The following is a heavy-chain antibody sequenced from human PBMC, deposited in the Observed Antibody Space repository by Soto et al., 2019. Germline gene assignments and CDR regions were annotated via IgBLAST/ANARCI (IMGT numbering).Heavy chain of an antibody. D-gene: IGHD1-1*01. V-gene: IGHV1-18*01. CDR2: IGADNGDT. Sequence: QVQLVQSGAEVKKPGASVKVSCKASGYTFSTYGFSWVRQAPGQGLEWMGWIGADNGDTNYAQNFQGRVTMTPDTSTTTSYMELRSLPSDDTAVYFCARDWKGAEGFDPWGQGTLVAVSS. CDR3: ARDWKGAEGFDP. J-gene: IGHJ5*02. CDR1: GYTFSTYG.